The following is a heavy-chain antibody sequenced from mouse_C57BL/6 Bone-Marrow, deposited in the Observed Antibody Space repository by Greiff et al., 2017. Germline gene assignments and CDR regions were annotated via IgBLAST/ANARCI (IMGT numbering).Heavy chain of an antibody. V-gene: IGHV5-6*01. CDR2: ISSGGSYT. CDR1: GFTFSSYG. Sequence: EVNLVESGGDLVKPGGSLKLSCAASGFTFSSYGMSWVRQTPDKRLEWVATISSGGSYTYYPDSLKGRFTISREIAKNTLYLQMSSLKSEDTSMYYCAYYDYVYYFEYWGRGTSLAVSS. D-gene: IGHD2-4*01. J-gene: IGHJ2*03. CDR3: AYYDYVYYFEY.